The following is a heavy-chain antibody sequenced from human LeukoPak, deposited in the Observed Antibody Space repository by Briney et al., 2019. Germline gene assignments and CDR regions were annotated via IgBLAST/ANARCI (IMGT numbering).Heavy chain of an antibody. CDR2: ISSSSSTI. J-gene: IGHJ3*02. CDR1: GFTFSSYS. V-gene: IGHV3-48*04. D-gene: IGHD2/OR15-2a*01. Sequence: GGSLRLSCAASGFTFSSYSMNWVRQAPGKGLEWVSYISSSSSTIYYADSVKGRFTISRDNAKNSLYLQMNSLRAEDTAVYYCARDLIGPSDAFDIWGQGTMVTVSS. CDR3: ARDLIGPSDAFDI.